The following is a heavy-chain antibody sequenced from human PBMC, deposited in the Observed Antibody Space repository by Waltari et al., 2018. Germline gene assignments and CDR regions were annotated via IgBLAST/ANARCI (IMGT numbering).Heavy chain of an antibody. CDR3: ARATKYGDYVGY. CDR1: GGSISSSSYY. Sequence: QLQLQESGPGLVKPSAPLSLTCTVSGGSISSSSYYWAWLRQPPGKGLEWIGSIYYSGSTYYNPSLKSRVTISVDTSKNQFSLKLSSVTAADTAVYYCARATKYGDYVGYWGQGTLVTVSS. D-gene: IGHD4-17*01. V-gene: IGHV4-39*07. CDR2: IYYSGST. J-gene: IGHJ4*02.